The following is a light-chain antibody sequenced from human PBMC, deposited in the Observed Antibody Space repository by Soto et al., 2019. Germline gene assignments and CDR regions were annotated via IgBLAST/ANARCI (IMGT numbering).Light chain of an antibody. J-gene: IGKJ3*01. V-gene: IGKV3-20*01. CDR2: AAS. CDR1: QSINNRY. CDR3: QQFGRSPGFT. Sequence: IVLTQSPGTLSLSPGERATLSCRASQSINNRYLAWDQQKPDQAPRLLIYAASSRATGIPDRFRGSGSGTDFTLTISILEPEDFAVYYCQQFGRSPGFTFGPGTKVDIK.